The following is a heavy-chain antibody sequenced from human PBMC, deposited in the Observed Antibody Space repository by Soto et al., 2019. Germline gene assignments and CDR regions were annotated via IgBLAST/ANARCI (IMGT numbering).Heavy chain of an antibody. J-gene: IGHJ6*02. CDR1: GFTFSTYW. V-gene: IGHV3-7*05. CDR2: IKEDGSEA. D-gene: IGHD3-16*01. CDR3: ARDWGAPGRGSALGYYYHFGMDV. Sequence: EVQLVESGGGLVQPGGSLRLSCAASGFTFSTYWMNWVRQAPGKGLEWGANIKEDGSEAYYVDSVKGRFTISRDNAENSLYLDMNSLRGEDTAVYYCARDWGAPGRGSALGYYYHFGMDVWGQGTTVTVPS.